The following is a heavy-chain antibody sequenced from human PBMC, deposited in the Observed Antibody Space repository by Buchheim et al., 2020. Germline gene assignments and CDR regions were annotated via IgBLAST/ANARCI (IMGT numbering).Heavy chain of an antibody. V-gene: IGHV4-59*12. CDR3: TRAMVNWFDP. CDR2: IHSSGST. CDR1: GISITNFY. Sequence: QVQLQESGPRLVKPSETLSLTCTVSGISITNFYWSWIRQPPGKGLEWIGSIHSSGSTNYNPSLKSRVTLLVDTSKNQFSLKLTSVTAADTAVYYCTRAMVNWFDPWGQGTL. J-gene: IGHJ5*02. D-gene: IGHD3-10*01.